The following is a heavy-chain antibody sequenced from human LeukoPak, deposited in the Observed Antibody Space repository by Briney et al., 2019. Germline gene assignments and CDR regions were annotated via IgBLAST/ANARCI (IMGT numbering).Heavy chain of an antibody. J-gene: IGHJ4*02. CDR1: GFTFDDYA. D-gene: IGHD1/OR15-1a*01. Sequence: GGSPRLSCAASGFTFDDYAMHWVRQAPGKGLEWVSGISWNSGSIGYADSVKGRFTISRDNAKNSLYLQMNSLRAEDTALYYCAKDNSGTFDYWGQGTLVTVSS. CDR3: AKDNSGTFDY. CDR2: ISWNSGSI. V-gene: IGHV3-9*01.